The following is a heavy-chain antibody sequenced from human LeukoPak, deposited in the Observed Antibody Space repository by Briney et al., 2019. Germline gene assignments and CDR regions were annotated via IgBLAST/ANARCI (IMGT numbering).Heavy chain of an antibody. CDR1: GFTFSSYG. CDR2: IRYDGSNK. V-gene: IGHV3-30*02. D-gene: IGHD3-16*01. J-gene: IGHJ3*01. CDR3: ATEVGVSAAAFDL. Sequence: GGSLRLSCAASGFTFSSYGMHWVRQAPGKGLEWVAFIRYDGSNKYYADSVKGRFTISRDNSKNTLYLQMNSLRAEDTAVYYCATEVGVSAAAFDLWGLGTMVTVSS.